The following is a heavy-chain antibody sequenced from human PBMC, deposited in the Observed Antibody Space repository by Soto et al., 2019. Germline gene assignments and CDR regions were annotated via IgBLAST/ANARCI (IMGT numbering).Heavy chain of an antibody. V-gene: IGHV3-74*01. Sequence: XVCLRLAAAGCGFRFNNSCRHCFRHVSGKGLEWALRINADVTFARYAETVQGRFTISSAKDKNTLYLHGMSLRAEDTADYYCLKVLHRGAGVPRLYFDSWAQGALVTVSS. D-gene: IGHD2-2*01. J-gene: IGHJ4*02. CDR3: LKVLHRGAGVPRLYFDS. CDR2: INADVTFA. CDR1: GFRFNNSC.